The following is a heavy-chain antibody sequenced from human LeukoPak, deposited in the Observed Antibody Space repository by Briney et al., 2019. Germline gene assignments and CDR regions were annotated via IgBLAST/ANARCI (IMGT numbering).Heavy chain of an antibody. J-gene: IGHJ4*02. Sequence: VASVKVSCKASGGTFSSYGISWVRQAPGQGLEWMGWISAYNGNTNYAQKLQGRVTMTTDTSTSTAYMELRSLRSDDTAVYYCARDWYGVTTDYWGQGTLVTVSS. CDR2: ISAYNGNT. D-gene: IGHD4-11*01. CDR3: ARDWYGVTTDY. V-gene: IGHV1-18*01. CDR1: GGTFSSYG.